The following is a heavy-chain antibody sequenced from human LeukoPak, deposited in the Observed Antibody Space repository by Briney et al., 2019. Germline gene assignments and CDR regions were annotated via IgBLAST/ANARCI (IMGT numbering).Heavy chain of an antibody. CDR3: ARGRGTYYFDY. CDR2: IYSGGST. J-gene: IGHJ4*02. D-gene: IGHD3-10*01. CDR1: GLHFSGTA. Sequence: PGGSLRLSCAASGLHFSGTAMSWVRQAPGKGLEWVSLIYSGGSTYYADSVKGRFTLSRDNSKNTLYFQMNSLRADDTAVYYCARGRGTYYFDYWGQGTLVTVSS. V-gene: IGHV3-53*01.